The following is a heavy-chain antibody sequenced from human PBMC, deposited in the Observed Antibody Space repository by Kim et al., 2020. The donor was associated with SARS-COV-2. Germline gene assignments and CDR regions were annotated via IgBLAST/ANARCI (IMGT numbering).Heavy chain of an antibody. V-gene: IGHV1-8*01. CDR2: MNPNSGNT. D-gene: IGHD6-25*01. CDR1: GYTFASYD. Sequence: ASVKVSCKASGYTFASYDLNWVRQATGQGLEWMGWMNPNSGNTGYAQKFQGRVTMTRNTSISTAYLELSSLRSEDTAFYYCAKGYSSGWFDSWGQGTLVTVSS. CDR3: AKGYSSGWFDS. J-gene: IGHJ5*01.